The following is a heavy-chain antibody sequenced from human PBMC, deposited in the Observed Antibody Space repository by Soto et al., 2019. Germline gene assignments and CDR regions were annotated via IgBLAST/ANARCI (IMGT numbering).Heavy chain of an antibody. CDR3: AKEVVVTYYEY. V-gene: IGHV3-23*01. Sequence: GGSLRLSCAASGFTFSSYAMSWVRQAPGKGLEWVSAISGSGGSTYYADSVKGRFTISRDNSKNTLYLQMNSLRAEEKAVYYCAKEVVVTYYEYWGQRTLVTVSS. J-gene: IGHJ4*02. CDR1: GFTFSSYA. D-gene: IGHD3-22*01. CDR2: ISGSGGST.